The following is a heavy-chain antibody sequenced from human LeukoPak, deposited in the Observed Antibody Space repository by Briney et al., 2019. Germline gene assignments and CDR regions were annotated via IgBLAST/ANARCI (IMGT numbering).Heavy chain of an antibody. CDR2: IYYSGTT. Sequence: SETLSLTCTVSGGSISSYYWNWIRQPPGKGLEWIGYIYYSGTTNYNPSLKSRVTISVDTSKNQFSLKLSSVTAADTAVYYCARFPQGGYNYFDYWGQGTLVTASS. J-gene: IGHJ4*02. V-gene: IGHV4-59*01. CDR3: ARFPQGGYNYFDY. D-gene: IGHD5-24*01. CDR1: GGSISSYY.